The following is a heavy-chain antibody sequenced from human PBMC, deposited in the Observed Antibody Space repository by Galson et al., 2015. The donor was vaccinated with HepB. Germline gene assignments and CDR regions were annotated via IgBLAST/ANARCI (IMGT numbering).Heavy chain of an antibody. J-gene: IGHJ6*02. Sequence: SVKVSCKASGGTFSSYAISWVRQAPGQGLEWMGGIIPIFGTANYAQKFQGRVTITADESTSTAYMELSSLRSEDTAVYYCARGGDCSGGSCYSGYYYYGMDVWGQGTTVTVSS. CDR3: ARGGDCSGGSCYSGYYYYGMDV. V-gene: IGHV1-69*13. CDR2: IIPIFGTA. CDR1: GGTFSSYA. D-gene: IGHD2-15*01.